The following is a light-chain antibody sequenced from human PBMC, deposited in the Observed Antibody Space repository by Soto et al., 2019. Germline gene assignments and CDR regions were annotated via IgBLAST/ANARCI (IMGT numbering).Light chain of an antibody. CDR2: AAS. CDR3: QQSYNTPS. V-gene: IGKV1-39*01. J-gene: IGKJ5*01. CDR1: HTISSY. Sequence: DIQMTQSPSSLSASVGDRVTITCRASHTISSYLNLYQQKPGKAPNLLIYAASSLRSGVPSKFSGSGSGTDFTLTISSLQPEDAATYYCQQSYNTPSFGQGTRLEIK.